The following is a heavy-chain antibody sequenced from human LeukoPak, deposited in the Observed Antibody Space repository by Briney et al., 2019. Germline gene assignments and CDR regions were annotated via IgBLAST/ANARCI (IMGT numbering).Heavy chain of an antibody. D-gene: IGHD3-22*01. V-gene: IGHV4-61*02. CDR3: ARDSPPAYRSSGSCYFDS. CDR1: GGSISSKSYY. J-gene: IGHJ4*02. Sequence: SETLSLTCTVSGGSISSKSYYWSWIRQPAGKGLEWIGRIYTSGSTDYNPSLKSRVTISRDTSKNEFSLILSSLTAADTAVYYCARDSPPAYRSSGSCYFDSWGQGTLVTVSS. CDR2: IYTSGST.